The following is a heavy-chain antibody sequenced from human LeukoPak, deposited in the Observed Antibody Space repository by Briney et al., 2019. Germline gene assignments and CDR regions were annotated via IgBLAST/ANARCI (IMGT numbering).Heavy chain of an antibody. CDR2: IRYDGSSK. CDR1: GFTFSSYG. J-gene: IGHJ5*02. D-gene: IGHD6-19*01. V-gene: IGHV3-30*02. CDR3: ARALISGWYKKKYNWSDP. Sequence: PGGSLRLSCAASGFTFSSYGMQWVRQAAGKGLEWVAFIRYDGSSKYYADSVKGRFTISRDNSQNTLYLRMNSLRAEDTAVYYCARALISGWYKKKYNWSDPWGQGTLVTVSS.